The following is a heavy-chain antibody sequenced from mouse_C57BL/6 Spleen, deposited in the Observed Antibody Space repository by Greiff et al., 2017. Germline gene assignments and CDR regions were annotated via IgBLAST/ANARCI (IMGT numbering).Heavy chain of an antibody. J-gene: IGHJ3*01. V-gene: IGHV1-20*01. CDR2: INPYNGDT. CDR1: GYSFTGYF. Sequence: VQLQQSGPELVKPGDSVKISCKASGYSFTGYFMNWVMQSHGKSLEWIGRINPYNGDTFYNQKFKGKATLPVDKSSSTAHMELRSLTSEDSAVYYCARESDDGYLGWFAYWGQGTLVTVSA. D-gene: IGHD2-3*01. CDR3: ARESDDGYLGWFAY.